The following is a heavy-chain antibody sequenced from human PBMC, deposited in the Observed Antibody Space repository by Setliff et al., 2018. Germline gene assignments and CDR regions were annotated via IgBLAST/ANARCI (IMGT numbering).Heavy chain of an antibody. D-gene: IGHD3-10*02. J-gene: IGHJ3*02. CDR3: ARDLNRLFGEFAFDI. V-gene: IGHV1-2*02. CDR1: GYTFAGYY. Sequence: ASVKVSCKSSGYTFAGYYMHWVRPAPGQGLAWMGWINPNSGGANYAQKFQGRVTMTRDTSIRTGYMELSRLRSDDTAVYYCARDLNRLFGEFAFDIWVQGTRSPSPQ. CDR2: INPNSGGA.